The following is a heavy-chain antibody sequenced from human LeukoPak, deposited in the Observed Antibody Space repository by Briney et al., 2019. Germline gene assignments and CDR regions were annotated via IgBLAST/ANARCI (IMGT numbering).Heavy chain of an antibody. CDR2: IYSGGST. CDR3: ARLGYYDSSGYYYRYFDY. J-gene: IGHJ4*02. Sequence: PGGSLRLSCAASGFTVSSNYMSWVRQAPGKGLEWVSVIYSGGSTYYADSVKGRFTISRDNSKNTLYLQMNSLRAEDTAVYYCARLGYYDSSGYYYRYFDYWGQGTLVTVSS. D-gene: IGHD3-22*01. CDR1: GFTVSSNY. V-gene: IGHV3-53*01.